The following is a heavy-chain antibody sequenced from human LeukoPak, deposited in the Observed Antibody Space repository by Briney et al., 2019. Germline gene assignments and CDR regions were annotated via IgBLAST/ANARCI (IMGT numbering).Heavy chain of an antibody. V-gene: IGHV4-59*01. CDR1: GGSISSYY. D-gene: IGHD5-18*01. Sequence: PSETLSLTCTVSGGSISSYYWSWIRQPPGKGLEWIGYIYYSGSTNYNPSLKSRVTISVDTSKNQFSLKLSSVTAADTAVYYCARAGYRYGYSGMDVWGQGTTVTVSS. CDR3: ARAGYRYGYSGMDV. CDR2: IYYSGST. J-gene: IGHJ6*02.